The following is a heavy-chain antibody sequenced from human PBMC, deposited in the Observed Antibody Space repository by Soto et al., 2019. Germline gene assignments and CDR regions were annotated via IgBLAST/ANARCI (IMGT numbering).Heavy chain of an antibody. Sequence: ASVKVSCKASGYTFTIYGISWVLQAPGQGLEWMGWISAYNGNTNYAQKLQGRVTMTTDTSTSTAYMELRSLRSDDTAVYYCARGRASDSGYDYWFDPWGQGTLVTVSS. CDR1: GYTFTIYG. J-gene: IGHJ5*02. CDR2: ISAYNGNT. V-gene: IGHV1-18*01. CDR3: ARGRASDSGYDYWFDP. D-gene: IGHD5-12*01.